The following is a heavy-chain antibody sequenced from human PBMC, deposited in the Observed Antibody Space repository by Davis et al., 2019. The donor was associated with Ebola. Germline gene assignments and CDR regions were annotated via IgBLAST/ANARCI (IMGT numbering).Heavy chain of an antibody. CDR2: IYYTGST. J-gene: IGHJ4*02. CDR1: GGSISSYY. Sequence: SETLSLTCTVSGGSISSYYWSWIRQPPGKGLEYIGDIYYTGSTNYNPSLKSRVTISVDTSKNQFSLNLTSVTAADTAVYYCAHVSRGWFDYWGQGTLVTVSS. CDR3: AHVSRGWFDY. D-gene: IGHD6-19*01. V-gene: IGHV4-59*01.